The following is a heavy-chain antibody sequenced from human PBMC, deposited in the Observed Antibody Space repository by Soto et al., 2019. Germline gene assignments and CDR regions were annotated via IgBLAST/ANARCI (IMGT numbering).Heavy chain of an antibody. V-gene: IGHV4-31*03. CDR2: VYYSGSA. CDR1: GGSIDTGGYY. J-gene: IGHJ3*02. CDR3: ARESFSAGCDAFDI. Sequence: PSETLSLTCTVSGGSIDTGGYYWSWIRQHPGKGLEHIGYVYYSGSAYYNPSLKSRVRTSLDTSKNQFSLTLSSVTAADTVVYFCARESFSAGCDAFDIWGPGTMVTVSS. D-gene: IGHD3-16*02.